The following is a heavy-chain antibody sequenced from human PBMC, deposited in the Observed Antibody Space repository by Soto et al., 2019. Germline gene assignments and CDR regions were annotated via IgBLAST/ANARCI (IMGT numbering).Heavy chain of an antibody. Sequence: SETLSLTCSVSGDAITGNGYYWGWIRQPPGGGLEWIGNVYYTGSTFFHPSLRSRVSISVDTSKNVFSLRLTSVTAADTAVYYCARSHYTYGLLIDYWGLGTLVTVSS. J-gene: IGHJ4*02. CDR3: ARSHYTYGLLIDY. V-gene: IGHV4-39*02. CDR2: VYYTGST. D-gene: IGHD3-3*01. CDR1: GDAITGNGYY.